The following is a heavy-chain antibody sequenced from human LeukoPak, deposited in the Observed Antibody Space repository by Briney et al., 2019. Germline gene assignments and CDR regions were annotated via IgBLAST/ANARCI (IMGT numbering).Heavy chain of an antibody. J-gene: IGHJ4*02. CDR3: ARATGYCGSSSCYSLDY. CDR1: GGSVSSAGYY. Sequence: SQTLSLTCTVSGGSVSSAGYYWSWIRQHPGKALEWIGYIYYRGSTYFNPSLKSRVTISVDTSADQFSLKLSSVTAADTAVYYCARATGYCGSSSCYSLDYRGQGTLVTVSS. V-gene: IGHV4-31*03. D-gene: IGHD2-2*01. CDR2: IYYRGST.